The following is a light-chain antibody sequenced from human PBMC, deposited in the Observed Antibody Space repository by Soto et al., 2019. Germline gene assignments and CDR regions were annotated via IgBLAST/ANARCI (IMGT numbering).Light chain of an antibody. CDR3: GTWASSLSAGRV. J-gene: IGLJ3*02. CDR2: ENN. CDR1: SSNIGNNY. V-gene: IGLV1-51*02. Sequence: QSVLTQPPSVSAAPGQKVTISCSGSSSNIGNNYVSWYQQLPGTAPKLLIYENNKRPSGIPDRFSGSKSGTSATLGITGLQTGDDADYYCGTWASSLSAGRVFGGGTKLTVL.